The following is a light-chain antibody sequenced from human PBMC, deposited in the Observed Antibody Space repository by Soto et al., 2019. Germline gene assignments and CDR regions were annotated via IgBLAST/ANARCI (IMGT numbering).Light chain of an antibody. CDR2: DVS. Sequence: QSALTQPASVSGSPGQSITISCTGTSSDVGGYNYVSWYQQHPGKAPKLMIYDVSNRPSGVSNRFSSSKSGNTASLTISGLQAEDEADYYCSSYTSSSTRGVFGTGTKVTVL. J-gene: IGLJ1*01. CDR1: SSDVGGYNY. V-gene: IGLV2-14*01. CDR3: SSYTSSSTRGV.